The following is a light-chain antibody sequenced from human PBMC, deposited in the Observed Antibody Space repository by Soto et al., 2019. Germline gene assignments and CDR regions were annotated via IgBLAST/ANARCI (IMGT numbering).Light chain of an antibody. V-gene: IGKV1-9*01. CDR1: QGISNY. J-gene: IGKJ5*01. Sequence: DIQLTQCPSFLSASVGDTVTITCRASQGISNYLAWYQQKPGKAPKLLIHSAFTLQSGVPSRFSGSGSGTEFTLTISSLQPDDFATYYCQQRSDYPITFGQGTRLEI. CDR3: QQRSDYPIT. CDR2: SAF.